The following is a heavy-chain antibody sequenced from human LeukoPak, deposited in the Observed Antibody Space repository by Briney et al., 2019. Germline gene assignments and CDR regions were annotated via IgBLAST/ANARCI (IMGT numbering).Heavy chain of an antibody. D-gene: IGHD2/OR15-2a*01. CDR3: AKDRVSPGFNWFDP. J-gene: IGHJ5*02. CDR2: INGRGDNT. Sequence: PGGSLRLSRAASGVIISSYAMSWVRQAPGKGLEWVSAINGRGDNTYYADFVKGRFTISRDNSKSTVYLQMNSLRTEDTAVYYCAKDRVSPGFNWFDPWGQGTLVTVSS. V-gene: IGHV3-23*01. CDR1: GVIISSYA.